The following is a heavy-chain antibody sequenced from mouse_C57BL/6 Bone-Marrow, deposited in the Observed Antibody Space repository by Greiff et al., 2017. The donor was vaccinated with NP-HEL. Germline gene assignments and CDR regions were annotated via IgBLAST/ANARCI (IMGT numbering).Heavy chain of an antibody. CDR3: TTLPQATWFAY. CDR1: GFNIKDYY. V-gene: IGHV14-1*01. J-gene: IGHJ3*01. D-gene: IGHD3-2*02. CDR2: IDPEDGDT. Sequence: VQLQQSGAELVRPGASVKLSCTASGFNIKDYYMHWVKQRPEQGLEWIGRIDPEDGDTEYAPKFQGKATMTADASSNTAYLQLSSLTSEDTAVYYCTTLPQATWFAYWGQGTLVTVSA.